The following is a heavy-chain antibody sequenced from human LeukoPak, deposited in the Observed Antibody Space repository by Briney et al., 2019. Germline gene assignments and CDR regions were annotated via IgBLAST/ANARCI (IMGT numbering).Heavy chain of an antibody. CDR1: GFTFSSYE. Sequence: GGSLRLSCEASGFTFSSYEMNWVRQAPGKGLEGVSYISSSGSTIHYADSVKGRFTISRDNAKNSLYLQMNSLRAEDTAVYYCARDPPYRTNYDTSVHWGQGTLVTVSS. CDR2: ISSSGSTI. J-gene: IGHJ4*02. CDR3: ARDPPYRTNYDTSVH. D-gene: IGHD3-22*01. V-gene: IGHV3-48*03.